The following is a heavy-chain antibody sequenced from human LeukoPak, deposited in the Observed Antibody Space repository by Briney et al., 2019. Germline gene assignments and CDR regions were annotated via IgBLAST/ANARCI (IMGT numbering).Heavy chain of an antibody. Sequence: SETLSLTCTVSGGSISSGGYYWSWIRQHPGKGLEWIGYIYYSGSTYYNPSLKSRVTISVDTSKNQFSLKLSSVTAADTAVYYCARTIPAAISFDYWGQGTLVTVSS. V-gene: IGHV4-30-4*08. CDR3: ARTIPAAISFDY. CDR2: IYYSGST. CDR1: GGSISSGGYY. D-gene: IGHD2-2*02. J-gene: IGHJ4*02.